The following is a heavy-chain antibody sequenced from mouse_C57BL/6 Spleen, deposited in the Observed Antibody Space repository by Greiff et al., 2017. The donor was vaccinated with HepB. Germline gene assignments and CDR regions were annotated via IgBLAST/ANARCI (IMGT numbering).Heavy chain of an antibody. V-gene: IGHV1-81*01. CDR3: AGIYYGSSPYFDY. CDR2: IYPRSGNT. D-gene: IGHD1-1*01. CDR1: GYTFTSYG. Sequence: VQLQESGAELARPGASVKLSCKASGYTFTSYGISWVKQRTGQGLEWIGEIYPRSGNTYYNEKFKGKATLTADKSSSTAYMELSSLTSEDSAVYFGAGIYYGSSPYFDYWGQGTTLTVSS. J-gene: IGHJ2*01.